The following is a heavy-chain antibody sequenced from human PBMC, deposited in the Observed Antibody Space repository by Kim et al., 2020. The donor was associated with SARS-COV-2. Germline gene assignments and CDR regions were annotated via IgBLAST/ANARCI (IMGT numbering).Heavy chain of an antibody. CDR2: IKQDGSKK. V-gene: IGHV3-7*01. CDR3: ARESGAAAGVDY. D-gene: IGHD6-13*01. Sequence: GGSLRLSCAASGFTFSSYWMRWVRQAPGKGLEWVANIKQDGSKKYYADSVKGRFTISRDNAKNTLYLQMNSLRAEDTAVYYCARESGAAAGVDYWGQGTLVTVSS. CDR1: GFTFSSYW. J-gene: IGHJ4*02.